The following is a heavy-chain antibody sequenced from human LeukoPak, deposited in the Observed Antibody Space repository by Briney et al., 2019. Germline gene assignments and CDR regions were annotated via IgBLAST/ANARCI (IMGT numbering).Heavy chain of an antibody. Sequence: GGSLRLSCAASGFTFDDYAMSWVRQAPGKGLEWVSASGSGGNTYYADSVKGRFTISRDNSKNTLYLQMNSLRAEDTAVYYCAKRMRDTDYYFDYWGQGTLVTVSS. D-gene: IGHD5-18*01. J-gene: IGHJ4*02. V-gene: IGHV3-23*01. CDR2: SGSGGNT. CDR1: GFTFDDYA. CDR3: AKRMRDTDYYFDY.